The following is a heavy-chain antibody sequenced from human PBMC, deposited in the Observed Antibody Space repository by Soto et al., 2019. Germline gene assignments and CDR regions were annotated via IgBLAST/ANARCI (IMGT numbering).Heavy chain of an antibody. V-gene: IGHV3-23*01. CDR3: AKMASGTNSGLRS. J-gene: IGHJ5*02. D-gene: IGHD1-1*01. CDR2: ISGSGGST. CDR1: GFTFSTND. Sequence: EVQLLESGGGLVQPGGSRRLSCAASGFTFSTNDMGWVRQAPGKGLEWVSLISGSGGSTYYAGSVRGRFTISRDNSHDELDTLMNSPRAEDTAQDYCAKMASGTNSGLRSWGQGTLVTVSS.